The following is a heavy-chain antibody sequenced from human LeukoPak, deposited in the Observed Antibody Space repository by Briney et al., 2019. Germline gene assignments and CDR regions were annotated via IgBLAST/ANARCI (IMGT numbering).Heavy chain of an antibody. V-gene: IGHV3-48*04. D-gene: IGHD6-13*01. J-gene: IGHJ4*02. CDR3: ARVAEAAAFDS. CDR1: GFTFIGYA. CDR2: ISSSGSTI. Sequence: GGSLRLSCAASGFTFIGYAMSWVRQAPGKGLEWVSYISSSGSTIYYADSVKGRFTISRDNAKNSLYLQMNSLRAEDTAVYYCARVAEAAAFDSWGQGTLVTVSS.